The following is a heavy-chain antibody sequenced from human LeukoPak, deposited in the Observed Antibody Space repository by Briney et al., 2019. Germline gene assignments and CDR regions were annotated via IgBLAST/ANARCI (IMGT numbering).Heavy chain of an antibody. CDR1: GFTFGDHA. CDR2: IRSKTYDGTT. D-gene: IGHD5-18*01. V-gene: IGHV3-49*04. Sequence: GGSLRLSCTASGFTFGDHAMSWVRQAPGKGLEWVGFIRSKTYDGTTEYAASVKGRFTISRDDSKSIAYLQMNSLKTEDTAVYYCTRGPTQQWLYYGMDVWGQGTTVTVSS. CDR3: TRGPTQQWLYYGMDV. J-gene: IGHJ6*02.